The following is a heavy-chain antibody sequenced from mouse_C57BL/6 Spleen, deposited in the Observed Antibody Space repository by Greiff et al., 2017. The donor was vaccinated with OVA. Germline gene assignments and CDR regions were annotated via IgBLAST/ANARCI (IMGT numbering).Heavy chain of an antibody. CDR2: IDPSDSYT. Sequence: QVQLQQPGAELVKPGASVKLSCKASGYTFTSYWMQWVKQRPGQGLEWIGEIDPSDSYTNYNQKFMGKATLTVDTSSSTAYMQLSSLTSEDSAVYYCARGRDGNSFAYWGQGTLVTVSA. CDR1: GYTFTSYW. D-gene: IGHD2-1*01. J-gene: IGHJ3*01. V-gene: IGHV1-50*01. CDR3: ARGRDGNSFAY.